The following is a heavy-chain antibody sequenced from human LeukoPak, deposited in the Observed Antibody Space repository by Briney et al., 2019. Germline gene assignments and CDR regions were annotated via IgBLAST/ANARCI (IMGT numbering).Heavy chain of an antibody. D-gene: IGHD3-10*01. Sequence: SETLSLTCTVSGGSISSGSYYWSWIRQPAGKGLEWIGRIYTSGSTNYNPSLKSRVTISVDTSKNQFSLKLSSVTAADTAVYYCASTPVRGVIIWFDYWGQGTLVTVSS. CDR2: IYTSGST. J-gene: IGHJ4*02. CDR3: ASTPVRGVIIWFDY. V-gene: IGHV4-61*02. CDR1: GGSISSGSYY.